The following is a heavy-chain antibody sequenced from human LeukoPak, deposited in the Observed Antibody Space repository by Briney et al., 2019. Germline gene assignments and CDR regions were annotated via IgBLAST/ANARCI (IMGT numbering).Heavy chain of an antibody. CDR2: ISPGDSDA. CDR1: GYTSTTYW. D-gene: IGHD3-22*01. J-gene: IGHJ4*02. V-gene: IGHV5-51*01. CDR3: ARQGSSGYHGVFYFDY. Sequence: GESLKISCQGSGYTSTTYWIGWVRQMPGKGLEWMGIISPGDSDATYSPSFQGQVTISADKSVSTAYLQWSSLKASDTAMYYCARQGSSGYHGVFYFDYWGQETLVSVSS.